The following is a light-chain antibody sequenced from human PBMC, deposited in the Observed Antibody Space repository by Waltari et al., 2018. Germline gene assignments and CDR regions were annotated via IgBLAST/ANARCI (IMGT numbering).Light chain of an antibody. Sequence: VLTQSPGTLSLPPGQRATLSCRASRSLTTRYLAWYQQKPGQPTRLLIYGASSRAAGIPDRVSGSGAGTDFTLAISRLEPEDFAVYYCQQYGSSVLYTFGQGTKLEIK. CDR2: GAS. CDR1: RSLTTRY. V-gene: IGKV3-20*01. CDR3: QQYGSSVLYT. J-gene: IGKJ2*01.